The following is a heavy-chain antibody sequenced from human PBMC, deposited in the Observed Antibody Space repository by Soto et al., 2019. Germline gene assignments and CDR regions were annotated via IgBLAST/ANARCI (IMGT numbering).Heavy chain of an antibody. V-gene: IGHV4-59*08. CDR3: ARSGDYTNYYYYYMDV. Sequence: SETLSLTCTVSGGSISSYYWSWIRQPPGKGLEWIGYIYHSGSTKYNPSLKSRVTISVAPSKNQFSLRLSSVTAADSAVYYCARSGDYTNYYYYYMDVWGKGTTVTV. CDR1: GGSISSYY. D-gene: IGHD4-17*01. J-gene: IGHJ6*03. CDR2: IYHSGST.